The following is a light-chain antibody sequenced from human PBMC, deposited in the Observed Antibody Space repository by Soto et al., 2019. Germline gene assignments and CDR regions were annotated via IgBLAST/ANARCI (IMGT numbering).Light chain of an antibody. J-gene: IGLJ2*01. CDR3: ASYVDTSQVL. CDR2: ENN. V-gene: IGLV1-51*01. Sequence: QSVLTQPPSVSAAPGQKVSISCSGSSSSVGNNYVSWYQQLPGAAPKLLIYENNKRPSGIPDRFSGSKSGTSATLTISGLQAEDEADYYCASYVDTSQVLFGGGTKLTVL. CDR1: SSSVGNNY.